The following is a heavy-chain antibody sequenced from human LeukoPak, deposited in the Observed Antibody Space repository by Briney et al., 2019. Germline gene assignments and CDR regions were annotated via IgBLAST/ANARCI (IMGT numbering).Heavy chain of an antibody. CDR1: GYTFTSYD. Sequence: ASVKVSCKASGYTFTSYDINWVRQATGQGLEWMGWMNPNSGNTGYAQKFQGRVTMTRNTSISTAYMELSSLRSEDTAVYYCARGMTTVVKFDYWGQGTLVTVSS. CDR2: MNPNSGNT. CDR3: ARGMTTVVKFDY. D-gene: IGHD4-23*01. V-gene: IGHV1-8*01. J-gene: IGHJ4*02.